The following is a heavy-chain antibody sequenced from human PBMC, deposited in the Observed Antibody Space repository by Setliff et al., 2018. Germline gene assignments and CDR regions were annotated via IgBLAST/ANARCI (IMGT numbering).Heavy chain of an antibody. Sequence: GGSLRLSCAASGFTFSGFWMNWVRQVPGKGLEWVANIKEDGSEKYYVDSVKGRFTISRDNAKNSLYLQMNSLRAEDTAVYYCARDNIGSGWDFRRKLYYYYGMDVWGQGTTVTVSS. V-gene: IGHV3-7*01. CDR2: IKEDGSEK. CDR3: ARDNIGSGWDFRRKLYYYYGMDV. CDR1: GFTFSGFW. D-gene: IGHD6-19*01. J-gene: IGHJ6*02.